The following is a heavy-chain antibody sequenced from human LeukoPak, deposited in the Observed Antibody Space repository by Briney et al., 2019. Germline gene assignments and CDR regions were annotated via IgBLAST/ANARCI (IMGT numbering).Heavy chain of an antibody. J-gene: IGHJ6*03. CDR2: ISPNTGDT. V-gene: IGHV1-2*02. CDR3: ASPRYNWNYPDV. D-gene: IGHD1-20*01. Sequence: ASVKASCKAAGYTFTDYYLHWVRQAPGQGLEWMGWISPNTGDTNYAQKFQGRVTMTRDTSIDTAYMELSGLRTDDTAVYYCASPRYNWNYPDVWGKGTTVTVSS. CDR1: GYTFTDYY.